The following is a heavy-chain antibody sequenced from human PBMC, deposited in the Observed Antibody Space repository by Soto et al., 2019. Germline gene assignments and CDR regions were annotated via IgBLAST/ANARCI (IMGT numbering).Heavy chain of an antibody. D-gene: IGHD3-10*02. CDR3: ARDVPHNWFYS. Sequence: GGSLRLSCAASGFSLSVYWMHWVRQAPGEGLVWVSRINRDANDIIYADSVKGRFTASRDNAKNMVFLQMNSLRVEDTAVYYCARDVPHNWFYSWGPGTLVT. J-gene: IGHJ5*01. CDR1: GFSLSVYW. V-gene: IGHV3-74*01. CDR2: INRDANDI.